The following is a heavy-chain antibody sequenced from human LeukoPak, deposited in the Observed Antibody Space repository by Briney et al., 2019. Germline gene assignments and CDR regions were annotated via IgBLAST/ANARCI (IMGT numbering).Heavy chain of an antibody. CDR3: ATDRGGTTPGPHYYYGMDV. V-gene: IGHV1-24*01. Sequence: ASVKVSCKVSGYTLTELSVHWVRQAPGKGLEWMGGFDPEDGETIYAQKFQGRVTMTEDTSTDTAYVELSSLRSEDTAVYYCATDRGGTTPGPHYYYGMDVWGQGTTVTVSS. J-gene: IGHJ6*02. CDR1: GYTLTELS. CDR2: FDPEDGET. D-gene: IGHD1-1*01.